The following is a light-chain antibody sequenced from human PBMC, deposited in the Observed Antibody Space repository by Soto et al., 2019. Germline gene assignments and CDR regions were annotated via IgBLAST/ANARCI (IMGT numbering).Light chain of an antibody. CDR2: EVS. V-gene: IGLV2-8*01. Sequence: QSVLTQPPSASGSLGQSVTISCTGTSSDIGTYDYVSWYQQHPGRAPKLIIFEVSKRPSGVPDRFSGSKSGNTASLIVSGLQPDDEAEYHCTSYTGDDFTVIFGAGTKVTVL. CDR3: TSYTGDDFTVI. J-gene: IGLJ1*01. CDR1: SSDIGTYDY.